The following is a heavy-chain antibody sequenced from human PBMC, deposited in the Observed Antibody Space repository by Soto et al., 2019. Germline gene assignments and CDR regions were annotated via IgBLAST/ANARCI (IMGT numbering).Heavy chain of an antibody. CDR3: AREAGWQRMVPYD. J-gene: IGHJ4*02. CDR1: GYTFTSYG. V-gene: IGHV1-18*04. Sequence: QVQLVPSGTEVKNPGASVNVSCKAFGYTFTSYGFSWVRQVPGQGLEWLGWISAFNGDTQYAQTMKGRLTVTTDTSTTTVHMELRSLTPADTAVYYCAREAGWQRMVPYDWGQGTLVTVS. CDR2: ISAFNGDT. D-gene: IGHD6-25*01.